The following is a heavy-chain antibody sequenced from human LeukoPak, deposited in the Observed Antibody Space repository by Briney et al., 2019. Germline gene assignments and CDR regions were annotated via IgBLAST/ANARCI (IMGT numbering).Heavy chain of an antibody. Sequence: GGSLRLSCAASGFTFSSYAMSWVRQAPGKGLEWVSAISGSGSSTYYADSVKGRFTISRGNSKNTLYLQMNSLRAEDTAVYYCAKGLDFWSGYPYWYFDLWGRGTLVTVSS. J-gene: IGHJ2*01. CDR3: AKGLDFWSGYPYWYFDL. V-gene: IGHV3-23*01. CDR2: ISGSGSST. CDR1: GFTFSSYA. D-gene: IGHD3-3*01.